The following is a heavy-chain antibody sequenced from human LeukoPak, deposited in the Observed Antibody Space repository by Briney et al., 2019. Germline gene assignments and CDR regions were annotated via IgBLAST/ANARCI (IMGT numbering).Heavy chain of an antibody. D-gene: IGHD3-3*01. CDR3: ARDDFWSGYWTY. V-gene: IGHV3-48*01. J-gene: IGHJ4*02. CDR2: ISSSGGAK. Sequence: GGSLRLSCAASGFTFSSYSMNWVRQAPGKGLGWVSYISSSGGAKYYADSVKGRFTISRDNAKNSLYLQINSLRAEDTAVYYCARDDFWSGYWTYWGQGTLVTVSS. CDR1: GFTFSSYS.